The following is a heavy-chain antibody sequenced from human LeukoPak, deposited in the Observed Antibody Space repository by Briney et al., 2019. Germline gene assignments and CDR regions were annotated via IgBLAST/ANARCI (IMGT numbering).Heavy chain of an antibody. J-gene: IGHJ3*01. D-gene: IGHD4-17*01. CDR2: ISWNRGSR. Sequence: PGRSLRLSCAASGFTFDEYVMHWVRQAPGKGLEWVSAISWNRGSRGYADSVRGRFTISRDNAKNSVYLQMNSLRPEDTALYYCAKDIGLLGDYEGDAFDLWGQGTMVTVSS. V-gene: IGHV3-9*01. CDR1: GFTFDEYV. CDR3: AKDIGLLGDYEGDAFDL.